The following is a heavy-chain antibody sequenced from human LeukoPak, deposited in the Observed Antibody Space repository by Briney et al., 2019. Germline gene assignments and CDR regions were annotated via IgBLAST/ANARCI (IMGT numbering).Heavy chain of an antibody. CDR3: ARGAPALRFLEWLHDY. J-gene: IGHJ4*02. V-gene: IGHV1-46*01. CDR1: GYTFTGYY. D-gene: IGHD3-3*01. CDR2: INPSGGST. Sequence: GASVKVSCKASGYTFTGYYMHWVRQAPGQGLEWMGIINPSGGSTSYAQKFQGRVTMTRDTSTSTVYMELSSLRSEDTAVYYCARGAPALRFLEWLHDYWGQGTLVTVSS.